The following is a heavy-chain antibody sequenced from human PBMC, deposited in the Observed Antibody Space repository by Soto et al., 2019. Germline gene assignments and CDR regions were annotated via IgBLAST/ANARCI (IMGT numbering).Heavy chain of an antibody. CDR3: ARDLRGSGWYYFDH. CDR2: IYYSGST. V-gene: IGHV4-59*01. CDR1: GGSISSYY. J-gene: IGHJ4*02. Sequence: SETLSLTCTVSGGSISSYYWSWIRQPPGKGLEWIGYIYYSGSTNYNPSLKSRVTISVDTSKNQLSLKLSSVTAADTAVYYCARDLRGSGWYYFDHWGQGTLVTVSS. D-gene: IGHD6-19*01.